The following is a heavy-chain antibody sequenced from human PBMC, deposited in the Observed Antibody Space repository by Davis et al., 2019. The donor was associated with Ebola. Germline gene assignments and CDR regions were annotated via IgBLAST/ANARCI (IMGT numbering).Heavy chain of an antibody. CDR1: GYYFTTYW. Sequence: GESLKISCKGSGYYFTTYWIAWVRQMPGKGLEYMGIIYPRDSDTKYSPSFQGQITISADRSSTTAYLQWNSLKAPDTAMYYCARSYSSSSSDAFDVWGQGTMVTVSS. J-gene: IGHJ3*01. D-gene: IGHD6-6*01. CDR3: ARSYSSSSSDAFDV. CDR2: IYPRDSDT. V-gene: IGHV5-51*01.